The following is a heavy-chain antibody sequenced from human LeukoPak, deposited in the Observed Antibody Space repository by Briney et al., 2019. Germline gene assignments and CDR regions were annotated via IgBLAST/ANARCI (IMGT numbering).Heavy chain of an antibody. V-gene: IGHV3-66*01. CDR3: VRDRGAYYYDTGY. D-gene: IGHD3-22*01. Sequence: GGSLRLSCAASGFTVSSNYMNWVRQAPGKGLEWASVIYSGGDTFYADSVKGRFTISRDNSKNTLYLQMNSLRAEDTAVYYCVRDRGAYYYDTGYWGQGTLVTVSS. J-gene: IGHJ4*02. CDR1: GFTVSSNY. CDR2: IYSGGDT.